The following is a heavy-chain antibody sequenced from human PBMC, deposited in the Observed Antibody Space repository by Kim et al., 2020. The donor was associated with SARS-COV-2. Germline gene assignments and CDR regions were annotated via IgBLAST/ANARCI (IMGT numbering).Heavy chain of an antibody. Sequence: YAQKFQGRVTMTEDTSTDTAYMELSSLRSEDTAVYYCATQLPGATRWFDPWGQGTLVTVSS. D-gene: IGHD1-26*01. V-gene: IGHV1-24*01. CDR3: ATQLPGATRWFDP. J-gene: IGHJ5*02.